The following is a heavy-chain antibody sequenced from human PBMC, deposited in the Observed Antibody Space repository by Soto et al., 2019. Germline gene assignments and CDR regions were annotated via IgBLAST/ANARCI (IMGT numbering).Heavy chain of an antibody. J-gene: IGHJ4*02. CDR2: IGTAGDT. CDR3: ARGPKYYDFWSGRFDY. V-gene: IGHV3-13*01. D-gene: IGHD3-3*01. CDR1: GFTFSSYD. Sequence: EVQLVESGGGLVQPGGSLRLSCAASGFTFSSYDMHWVHQATGKGLEWVSAIGTAGDTYYPGSVKGRFTISRENAKNSLYLQMNSLRAGDTAVYYCARGPKYYDFWSGRFDYWGQGTLVTVSS.